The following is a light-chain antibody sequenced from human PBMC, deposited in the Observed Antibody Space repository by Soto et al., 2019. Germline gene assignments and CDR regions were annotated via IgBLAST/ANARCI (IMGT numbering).Light chain of an antibody. J-gene: IGKJ1*01. V-gene: IGKV3-20*01. Sequence: EIVLTQSPGTLSLSPGERATLSCRASQSVSTNYLAWYQQKPGQAPRLLIYGASIRATGIPDRFSGSGSGTDFTLTISSLQPGDFATYYCQQSYSTPWTFGQGTKVDIK. CDR3: QQSYSTPWT. CDR2: GAS. CDR1: QSVSTNY.